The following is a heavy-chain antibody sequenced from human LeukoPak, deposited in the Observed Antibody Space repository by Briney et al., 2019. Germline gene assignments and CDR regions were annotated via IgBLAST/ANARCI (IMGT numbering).Heavy chain of an antibody. D-gene: IGHD2-21*01. CDR3: ARGAHVAEY. CDR2: IYSGGST. J-gene: IGHJ4*02. Sequence: SETLSLTCTVSGVSMSSYYWSWIRQPPGKGLEWIGYIYSGGSTNYNSSLKSRVTISEDTSKNHFSLKMKSVTAADTAMYYCARGAHVAEYWGQGTLVTVSS. CDR1: GVSMSSYY. V-gene: IGHV4-59*01.